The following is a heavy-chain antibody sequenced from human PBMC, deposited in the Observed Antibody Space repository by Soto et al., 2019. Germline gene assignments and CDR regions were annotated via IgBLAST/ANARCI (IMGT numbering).Heavy chain of an antibody. D-gene: IGHD6-19*01. Sequence: GGSLRLSCAASGFTFSSHAMSWVRPAPGKGLEWVASVSSSSRYINYADSVKGRFTISRDNAKNSLYLQMNSLRPEDTAVYYCAKDFGSGSIYFDPGSQGTLVTVSS. CDR3: AKDFGSGSIYFDP. CDR2: VSSSSRYI. CDR1: GFTFSSHA. J-gene: IGHJ5*02. V-gene: IGHV3-21*01.